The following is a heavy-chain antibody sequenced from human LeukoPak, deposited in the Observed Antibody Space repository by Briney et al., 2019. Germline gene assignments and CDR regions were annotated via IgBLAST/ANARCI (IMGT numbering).Heavy chain of an antibody. CDR1: GFKFSDHY. CDR2: ISGTGGIT. J-gene: IGHJ4*02. Sequence: QPGGSQRLSCAASGFKFSDHYIDWVRQAPGKGLEWVSGISGTGGITFYADSVKGRFTISRDNSKNTLYLQMNSLRAEDTAVYYCAKDRWGSSSLDYWGQGSLVTVSS. V-gene: IGHV3-23*01. CDR3: AKDRWGSSSLDY. D-gene: IGHD3-16*01.